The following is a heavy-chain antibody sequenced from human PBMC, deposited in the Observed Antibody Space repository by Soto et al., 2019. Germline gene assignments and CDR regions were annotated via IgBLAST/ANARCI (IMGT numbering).Heavy chain of an antibody. CDR1: GGTFSNYW. V-gene: IGHV3-74*01. Sequence: PGGSLRLSCAASGGTFSNYWMHWVRQAPGKGLVWVSRVNTDGGTTTYADSVKGRFTISRDNAKNTLYLQMNGLRAEDTAVYYCARNSIEEADGFDPWGQGTLVTVS. J-gene: IGHJ5*02. CDR3: ARNSIEEADGFDP. CDR2: VNTDGGTT. D-gene: IGHD6-13*01.